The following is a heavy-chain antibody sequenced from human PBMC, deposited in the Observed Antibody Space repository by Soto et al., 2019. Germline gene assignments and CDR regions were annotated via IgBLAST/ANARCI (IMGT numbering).Heavy chain of an antibody. CDR2: INHSGST. CDR3: ARLVLIGLYYYYGMDV. D-gene: IGHD2-8*01. Sequence: SETLSLTCAVYGGSFSGYYWSWIRQPPGKGLEWIGEINHSGSTNYNPSLKSRVTISVDTSKNQFSLRLSSVTAADTAVYYCARLVLIGLYYYYGMDVWGQGTTVTVSS. V-gene: IGHV4-34*01. J-gene: IGHJ6*02. CDR1: GGSFSGYY.